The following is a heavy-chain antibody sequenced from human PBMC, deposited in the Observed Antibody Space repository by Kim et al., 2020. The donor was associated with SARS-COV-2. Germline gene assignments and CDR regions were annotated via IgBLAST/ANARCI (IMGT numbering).Heavy chain of an antibody. J-gene: IGHJ4*02. CDR3: ARDRQRAGTGVDY. V-gene: IGHV6-1*01. Sequence: FALAAKGRITIHPDTSKNKSSLQLNSVTPEDTAVYYCARDRQRAGTGVDYWGQGTLVTVSS. D-gene: IGHD6-19*01.